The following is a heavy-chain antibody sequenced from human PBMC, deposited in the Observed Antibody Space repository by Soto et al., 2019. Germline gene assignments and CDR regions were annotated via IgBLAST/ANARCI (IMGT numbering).Heavy chain of an antibody. CDR2: IYPGDSDT. J-gene: IGHJ5*02. Sequence: EVQLVQSGAEVKKPGESLKISCKGSGYSFTSYWIGWVRQMPGKGLEWMGIIYPGDSDTRYSPSFQGQVTISADKSISIAYLQWSSLKASDTAMYYCARRTFGITGTTEWFDPWGQGTLVTVSS. CDR3: ARRTFGITGTTEWFDP. V-gene: IGHV5-51*03. CDR1: GYSFTSYW. D-gene: IGHD1-7*01.